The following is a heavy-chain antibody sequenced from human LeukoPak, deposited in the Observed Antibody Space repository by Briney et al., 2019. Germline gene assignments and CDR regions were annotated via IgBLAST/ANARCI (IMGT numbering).Heavy chain of an antibody. D-gene: IGHD5-12*01. CDR1: GFTFSSYS. CDR2: ISSSSSTI. J-gene: IGHJ4*02. Sequence: GGSLRLSCAASGFTFSSYSMNWVRQAPGKGPEWVSYISSSSSTIYYADSVKGRFTISRDNAKNSLYLQMNSLRDEDTAVYYCARDVGSGYDFVPYYFDYWGQGTLVAVSS. V-gene: IGHV3-48*02. CDR3: ARDVGSGYDFVPYYFDY.